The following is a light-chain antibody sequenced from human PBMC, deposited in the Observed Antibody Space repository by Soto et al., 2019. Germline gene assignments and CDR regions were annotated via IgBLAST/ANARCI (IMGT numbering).Light chain of an antibody. CDR3: QQRSDWPLT. CDR1: QSVSSY. V-gene: IGKV3-11*01. CDR2: DAS. J-gene: IGKJ4*01. Sequence: EIVLTQSPTTLSLSPGERATLSCRASQSVSSYFAWYQQKPGQAPRLLIYDASTRAADIPARFSGSGSGTDFTLTISSLDPEDFAVYYCQQRSDWPLTFGGGTKVDIK.